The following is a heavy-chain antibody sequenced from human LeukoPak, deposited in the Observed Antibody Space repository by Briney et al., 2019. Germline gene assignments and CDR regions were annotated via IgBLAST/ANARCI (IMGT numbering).Heavy chain of an antibody. D-gene: IGHD4-23*01. CDR2: IIPIFGTA. CDR3: ARGWLAETTVVTPYSY. J-gene: IGHJ4*02. Sequence: SVKVSCKASGGTFSTYATSWVRQAPGQGLEWMGGIIPIFGTANYAQKFQGRVTITADKSTSTAYMELSTLRSEDTAVYYCARGWLAETTVVTPYSYWGQGTLVTVSS. V-gene: IGHV1-69*06. CDR1: GGTFSTYA.